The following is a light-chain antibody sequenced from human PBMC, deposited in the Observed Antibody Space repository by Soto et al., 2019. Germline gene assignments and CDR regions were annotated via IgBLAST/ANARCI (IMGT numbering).Light chain of an antibody. CDR2: GAS. V-gene: IGKV3-15*01. CDR1: QSVSSN. Sequence: EIVMTQSPATLCVSPGERATLSCRASQSVSSNLAWYQQKPGQAPRLLIYGASTRATGIPDRFSGSGSGTEFTLSISSLQSEDFAVYYCQQYNNWPPWTFGQGTKVDI. J-gene: IGKJ1*01. CDR3: QQYNNWPPWT.